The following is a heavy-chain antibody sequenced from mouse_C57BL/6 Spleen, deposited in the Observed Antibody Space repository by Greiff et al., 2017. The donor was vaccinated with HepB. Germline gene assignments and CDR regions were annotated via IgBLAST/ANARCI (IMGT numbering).Heavy chain of an antibody. D-gene: IGHD2-1*01. CDR3: ARSGYGNLNY. J-gene: IGHJ2*01. Sequence: QVQLQQPGAELAMPGASVKLSCKASGYTFTSYWMHWVKQRPGQGLEWIGEIDPSDSYTNYNQRFKGKSTLTVDKSSSTAYMQLSSLTSEDTAVYYCARSGYGNLNYWGQGTTLTVSS. V-gene: IGHV1-69*01. CDR2: IDPSDSYT. CDR1: GYTFTSYW.